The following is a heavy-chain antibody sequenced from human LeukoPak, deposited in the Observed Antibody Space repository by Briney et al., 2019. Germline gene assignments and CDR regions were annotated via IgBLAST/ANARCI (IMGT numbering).Heavy chain of an antibody. CDR2: ITQDGGAK. Sequence: GSLSLSCAASGSSLSTYWLSWVRQPPGKGLARVANITQDGGAKFHVDSVKGRFTISRDNAKNSLYLQNSSLTAEDTAVYCCATGVWYLESWVQGTLVTVSS. CDR1: GSSLSTYW. J-gene: IGHJ4*02. CDR3: ATGVWYLES. V-gene: IGHV3-7*01. D-gene: IGHD5/OR15-5a*01.